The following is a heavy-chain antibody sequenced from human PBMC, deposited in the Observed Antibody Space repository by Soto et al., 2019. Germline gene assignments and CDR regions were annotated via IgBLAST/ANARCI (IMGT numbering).Heavy chain of an antibody. Sequence: GSLRLSCAASGFTVSSNYMSWVRQAPGKGLEWVSVIYSGGSTYYADSVKGRFTISRDNSKNTLYLQMNSLRAEDTAVYYCARERGRYCSGGSCYSGWYYYYYGMDVWGQGTTVTVSS. D-gene: IGHD2-15*01. CDR2: IYSGGST. V-gene: IGHV3-53*01. CDR1: GFTVSSNY. CDR3: ARERGRYCSGGSCYSGWYYYYYGMDV. J-gene: IGHJ6*02.